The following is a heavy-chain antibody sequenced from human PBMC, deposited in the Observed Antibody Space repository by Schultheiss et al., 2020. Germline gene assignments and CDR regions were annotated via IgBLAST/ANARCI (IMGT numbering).Heavy chain of an antibody. CDR3: AGGRGSGWYEDY. V-gene: IGHV4-28*05. CDR2: VHYSGNI. D-gene: IGHD6-19*01. CDR1: TYSISSSNW. J-gene: IGHJ4*02. Sequence: SETLSLTCTVSTYSISSSNWWGWIRQPPGKGLEWIGSVHYSGNIYYNPSLKSRLTISVDTSKNQFSLKLSSVTAADTAVYYCAGGRGSGWYEDYWGQGTLVTVSS.